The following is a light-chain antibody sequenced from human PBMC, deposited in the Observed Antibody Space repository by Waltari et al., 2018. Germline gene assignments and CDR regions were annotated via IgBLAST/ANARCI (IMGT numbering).Light chain of an antibody. CDR3: SSYGGRNNLL. V-gene: IGLV2-8*01. CDR2: EVN. J-gene: IGLJ3*02. CDR1: SSDIGGFKY. Sequence: QSALTQPPSASGSPGQSVTIPCTGTSSDIGGFKYASWYQQNPGPAPKLLIYEVNKRPSGIPDRFSGSKSGNTASLTVSGLQAEDEAEYYCSSYGGRNNLLFGEGTKLTVL.